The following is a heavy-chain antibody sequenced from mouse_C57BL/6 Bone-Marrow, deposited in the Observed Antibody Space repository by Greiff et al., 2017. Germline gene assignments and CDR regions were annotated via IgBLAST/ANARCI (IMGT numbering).Heavy chain of an antibody. CDR3: ARNDGPLDY. Sequence: QVQLQQPGAELVKPGASVKLSCKASGYTFTSYWMQWVKQRPGQGLEWIGEIDPSDSYTNYNQKFQGKATLTVDTSSSTAYMQLSSLTSEDSAVYYCARNDGPLDYWGQGTSVTVSS. V-gene: IGHV1-50*01. D-gene: IGHD2-12*01. J-gene: IGHJ4*01. CDR2: IDPSDSYT. CDR1: GYTFTSYW.